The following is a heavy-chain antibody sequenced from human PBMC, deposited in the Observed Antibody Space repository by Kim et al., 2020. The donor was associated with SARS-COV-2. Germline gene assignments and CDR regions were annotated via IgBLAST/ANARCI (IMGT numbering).Heavy chain of an antibody. CDR3: ARGDIHGSGGDFYYYGMDV. CDR2: IDITGDT. D-gene: IGHD3-10*01. Sequence: GGSLRLSCAASGFSFSSYDMHWVRQGTRKGLEWVSTIDITGDTYYLDSVKGRFAISRENDKNSLYLQLNTLRVEDTAVYYCARGDIHGSGGDFYYYGMDVWGQGTTVTVSS. CDR1: GFSFSSYD. J-gene: IGHJ6*02. V-gene: IGHV3-13*01.